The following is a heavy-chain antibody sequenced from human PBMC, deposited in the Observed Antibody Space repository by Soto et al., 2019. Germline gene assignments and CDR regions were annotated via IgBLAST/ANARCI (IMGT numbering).Heavy chain of an antibody. CDR3: ARLRNCLTTSCLFDY. CDR1: GGSISSRDYY. Sequence: SETLSLTCTVSGGSISSRDYYWAWIRQAPAKGPEWIGSINYSGKTYYTSSLKSRVTISVDTSRNQFSLKLSSVTAADTAVYYRARLRNCLTTSCLFDYCGHGTLVTVSS. J-gene: IGHJ4*03. V-gene: IGHV4-39*01. CDR2: INYSGKT. D-gene: IGHD2-2*01.